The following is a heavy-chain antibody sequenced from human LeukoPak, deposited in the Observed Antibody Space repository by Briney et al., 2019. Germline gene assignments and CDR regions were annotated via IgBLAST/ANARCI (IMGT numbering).Heavy chain of an antibody. J-gene: IGHJ4*02. CDR1: RDSVSSKRAA. CDR2: TYYWSKWHN. CDR3: ASFAADKPNDY. D-gene: IGHD2-2*02. V-gene: IGHV6-1*01. Sequence: SQALSLTCAISRDSVSSKRAAWNWIRQSPSRALEGLGRTYYWSKWHNDYAISVKSRITINPDTSKNQFSLQLKSVPPENTAVYYCASFAADKPNDYWGQGTLVTVSS.